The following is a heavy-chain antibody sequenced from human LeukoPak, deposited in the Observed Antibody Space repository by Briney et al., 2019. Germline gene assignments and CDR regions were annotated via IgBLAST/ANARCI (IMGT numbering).Heavy chain of an antibody. CDR3: ARVPRSYYYYYYMDV. J-gene: IGHJ6*03. V-gene: IGHV4-59*01. CDR2: IYYSGST. CDR1: GGSISSYY. Sequence: SETLSLTCTVSGGSISSYYWSWIRQPPGKGLEWIGYIYYSGSTNYNPSLKSRVTMSADTSKNQFSLKLSSVTAADTAVYYCARVPRSYYYYYYMDVWGKGTTVTVSS.